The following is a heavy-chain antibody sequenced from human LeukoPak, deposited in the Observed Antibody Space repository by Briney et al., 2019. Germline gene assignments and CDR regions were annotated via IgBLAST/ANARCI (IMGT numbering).Heavy chain of an antibody. Sequence: GGSLRLSCAASGFTFSSFAMHWVRQAPGKGLEWVAVISYDGSNKYYADSVKGRFTISRDNSKNTLYLQMNSLRAEDTAVYYCAISVGYYYYGMDVWGQGTTVTVSS. D-gene: IGHD2-15*01. V-gene: IGHV3-30-3*01. J-gene: IGHJ6*02. CDR3: AISVGYYYYGMDV. CDR2: ISYDGSNK. CDR1: GFTFSSFA.